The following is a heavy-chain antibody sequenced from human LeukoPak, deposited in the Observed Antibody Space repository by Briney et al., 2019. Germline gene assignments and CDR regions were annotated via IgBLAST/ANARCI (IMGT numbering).Heavy chain of an antibody. CDR2: IRRDGSSK. CDR1: GFTFTDFG. D-gene: IGHD4-17*01. J-gene: IGHJ4*02. Sequence: PGGSLRLACAASGFTFTDFGMHWVRQAPGRGLDWVSHIRRDGSSKFYAESVKGRSTISSDNSNNTQYLQMNSLRAEDTAVYYCAKDRDDYGDDCWGQGILVTVST. CDR3: AKDRDDYGDDC. V-gene: IGHV3-30*02.